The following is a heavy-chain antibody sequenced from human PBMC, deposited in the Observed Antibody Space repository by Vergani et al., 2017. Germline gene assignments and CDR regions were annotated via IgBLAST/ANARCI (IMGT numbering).Heavy chain of an antibody. V-gene: IGHV1-18*04. J-gene: IGHJ6*02. D-gene: IGHD2-2*01. CDR1: GYTFTSYG. CDR3: ARDPDIVVVPAAPYYYYYYGMDV. CDR2: ISAYNGNT. Sequence: QVQLVQSGAEVKKPGALVKVSCKASGYTFTSYGISWVRQAPGQGLEWMGWISAYNGNTNYAQKLQGRVTMTTDTSTSTAYMELRSLRSDDTAVYYCARDPDIVVVPAAPYYYYYYGMDVWGQGTTVTVSS.